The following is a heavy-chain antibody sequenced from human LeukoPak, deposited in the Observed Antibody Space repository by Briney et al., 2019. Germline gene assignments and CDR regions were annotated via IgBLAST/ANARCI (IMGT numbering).Heavy chain of an antibody. V-gene: IGHV4-59*01. Sequence: ASETLSLTCTVSGGSISSYYWSWLRQPPGKGLEWLGYIYYSGSTNYNPSLKSRVTISVDTSKNQFSLKLSSVTAADTAVYYCARSSRNYYGSGSLLYWPARWGQGTLVTVSS. J-gene: IGHJ4*02. D-gene: IGHD3-10*01. CDR1: GGSISSYY. CDR3: ARSSRNYYGSGSLLYWPAR. CDR2: IYYSGST.